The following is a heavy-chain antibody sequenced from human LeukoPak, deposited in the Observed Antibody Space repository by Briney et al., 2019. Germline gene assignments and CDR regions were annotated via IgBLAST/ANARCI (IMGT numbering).Heavy chain of an antibody. V-gene: IGHV4-59*01. CDR2: IYYSGST. Sequence: SETLSLTCTVSGGSISSYYWSWIRQPPGKGLEWIGYIYYSGSTNYNPSLKSRVTISVDTSKNQFSLKLSSVTAADTAVYYCARARRYYYDSSGYPYYFDYWGKGTLVTVSS. CDR1: GGSISSYY. D-gene: IGHD3-22*01. CDR3: ARARRYYYDSSGYPYYFDY. J-gene: IGHJ4*02.